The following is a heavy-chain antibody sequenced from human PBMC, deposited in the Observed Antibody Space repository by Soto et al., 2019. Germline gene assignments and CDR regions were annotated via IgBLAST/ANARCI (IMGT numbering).Heavy chain of an antibody. CDR3: AHRPSGWYLFDY. CDR1: GFSLSTSGLG. Sequence: QITLKESGPTLVSPPQTLTLTCTFSGFSLSTSGLGVGWIRQPPGKALEWLALIYWNDDKRYSPSLKARLTITKHTSKNQVVLTMTNMNPVDTATYYCAHRPSGWYLFDYWGQGTLVTVSS. J-gene: IGHJ4*02. V-gene: IGHV2-5*01. CDR2: IYWNDDK. D-gene: IGHD6-19*01.